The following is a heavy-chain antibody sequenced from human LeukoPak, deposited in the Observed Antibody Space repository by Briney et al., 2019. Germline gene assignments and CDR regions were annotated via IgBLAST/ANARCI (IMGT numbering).Heavy chain of an antibody. CDR3: ARYSDSSSWYYRGYFDY. V-gene: IGHV4-61*02. D-gene: IGHD6-13*01. CDR2: IYTSGST. J-gene: IGHJ4*02. CDR1: GGSISSGSYY. Sequence: PSETLSLTCTVSGGSISSGSYYWSWIRQPAGKGLEWIGRIYTSGSTNFNPSLKSRVTISVDKSKNQFSLKLSSVTAADTAVYYCARYSDSSSWYYRGYFDYWGQGTLVTVSS.